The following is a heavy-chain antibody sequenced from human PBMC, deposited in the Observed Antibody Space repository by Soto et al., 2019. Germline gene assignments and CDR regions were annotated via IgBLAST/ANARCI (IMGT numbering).Heavy chain of an antibody. D-gene: IGHD3-9*01. CDR2: IWYDGSNK. V-gene: IGHV3-33*01. CDR1: GFTFSSYG. J-gene: IGHJ4*02. Sequence: ESGGGVVQPGRSLRLSCAASGFTFSSYGMHWVRQAPGKGLEWVAVIWYDGSNKYYADSVKGRFTISRDNSKNTLYLQMNSLRAEDTAVYYCARDVLRYFDWLLDYWGQGTLVTVSS. CDR3: ARDVLRYFDWLLDY.